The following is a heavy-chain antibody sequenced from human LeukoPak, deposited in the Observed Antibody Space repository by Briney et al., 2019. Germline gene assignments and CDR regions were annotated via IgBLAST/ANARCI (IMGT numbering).Heavy chain of an antibody. CDR1: GFTFSNAW. CDR2: IRSKTDGGTT. J-gene: IGHJ4*02. Sequence: PGGSLRLSCAASGFTFSNAWMSWVRQAPGKGLEWVGRIRSKTDGGTTDYAAPVKGRFTISRDDSKNTLYLQMNSLKTEDTAVYYCTTEKRDYDILTGYYPVYFDYWGQGTLVTVSS. V-gene: IGHV3-15*01. D-gene: IGHD3-9*01. CDR3: TTEKRDYDILTGYYPVYFDY.